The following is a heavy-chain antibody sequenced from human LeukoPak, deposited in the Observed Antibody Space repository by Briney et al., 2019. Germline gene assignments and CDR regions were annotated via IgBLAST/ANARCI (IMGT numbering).Heavy chain of an antibody. J-gene: IGHJ3*02. CDR1: EGTFSSYA. CDR3: ARDRDFWSGQTNDAFDI. V-gene: IGHV1-69*13. CDR2: IIPIFGTA. Sequence: ASVKVSCKASEGTFSSYAISWVRQAPGQGLEWMGGIIPIFGTANYAQKFQGRVTITADESTSTAYMELSSLRSEDTAVYYCARDRDFWSGQTNDAFDIWGQGTMVTVSS. D-gene: IGHD3-3*01.